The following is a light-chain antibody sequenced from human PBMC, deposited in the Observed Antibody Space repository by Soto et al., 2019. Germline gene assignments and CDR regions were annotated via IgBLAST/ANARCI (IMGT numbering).Light chain of an antibody. V-gene: IGKV1-8*01. J-gene: IGKJ1*01. CDR1: QGISSY. CDR3: QQYYSYPLT. Sequence: AIRMTQSPSSFSASTGDRVTITCRPSQGISSYLAWYQQKPGKAPKLLIYAASTLQSGVPSRFSGSGSGTDFTLTISCLQSEDFATYYCQQYYSYPLTFGQGTKVEIK. CDR2: AAS.